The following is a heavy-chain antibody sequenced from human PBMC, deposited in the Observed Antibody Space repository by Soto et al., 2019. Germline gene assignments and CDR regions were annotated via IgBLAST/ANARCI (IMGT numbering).Heavy chain of an antibody. CDR1: GGSISSGGYY. CDR3: ARGQTHLWLRSYSYYYGMDV. V-gene: IGHV4-39*07. Sequence: SETLSLTCTVSGGSISSGGYYWSWVRQPPGRGLEWIGEINHSGSTNYNPSLKSRITIAVDTSKNQFSLKLNSVTAADTAVYYCARGQTHLWLRSYSYYYGMDVWGQGTTVTVSS. D-gene: IGHD5-18*01. J-gene: IGHJ6*02. CDR2: INHSGST.